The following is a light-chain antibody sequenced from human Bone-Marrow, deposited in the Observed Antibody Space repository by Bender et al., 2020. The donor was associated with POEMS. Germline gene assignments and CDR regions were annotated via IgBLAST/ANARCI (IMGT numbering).Light chain of an antibody. Sequence: QSALAQPASVSGSPGQSITISCTGTSSDVGAYNHVSWYQQHPGTAPKLLIYEVTKRPSGISNRFSGSKSGNTASLTISGLQAEDEADYHCCSYAGTSVLFGGGTKLTVL. CDR2: EVT. V-gene: IGLV2-23*02. CDR3: CSYAGTSVL. CDR1: SSDVGAYNH. J-gene: IGLJ3*02.